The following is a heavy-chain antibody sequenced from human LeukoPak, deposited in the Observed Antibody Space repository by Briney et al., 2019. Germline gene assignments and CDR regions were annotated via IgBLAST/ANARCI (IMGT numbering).Heavy chain of an antibody. Sequence: GGSLRLSCELSAFTFRRYAMNWDLHAQGKGLERLAVLSYDGGNEYYADSVKGRFTISRGKSTNTAFLQMDSLRHEDTGVYFCARDRYASRSYVMDVWGQGTTVVVSS. J-gene: IGHJ6*02. CDR2: LSYDGGNE. D-gene: IGHD2-2*01. CDR1: AFTFRRYA. CDR3: ARDRYASRSYVMDV. V-gene: IGHV3-30*04.